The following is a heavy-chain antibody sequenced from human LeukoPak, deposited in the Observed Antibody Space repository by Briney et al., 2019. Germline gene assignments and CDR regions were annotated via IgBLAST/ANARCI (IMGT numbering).Heavy chain of an antibody. Sequence: GASVKVSCKASGYTFTSYDINWVRQAPGQGLEWMGRINPNSGGTNYAQKFQGRVTMTRDTSISTAYMELSRLRSDDTAVYYCARGMIQLWFEFDYWGQGTLVTVSS. CDR1: GYTFTSYD. V-gene: IGHV1-2*06. D-gene: IGHD5-18*01. CDR2: INPNSGGT. J-gene: IGHJ4*02. CDR3: ARGMIQLWFEFDY.